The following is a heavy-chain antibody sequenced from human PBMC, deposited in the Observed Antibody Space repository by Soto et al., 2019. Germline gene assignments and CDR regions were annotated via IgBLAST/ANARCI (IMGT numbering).Heavy chain of an antibody. V-gene: IGHV1-69*02. Sequence: QVQLVQSGAEVKKPGSSVKVSCKASEGTFSSYTISWVRQAPGQGLEWMGRIIPILGIANYAQKFQGRVTITADKSTSTAYMELSSLRSEDTAVYYCARGYYGSGSYYTPNFDYWGQGTLVTVSS. CDR3: ARGYYGSGSYYTPNFDY. CDR2: IIPILGIA. D-gene: IGHD3-10*01. J-gene: IGHJ4*02. CDR1: EGTFSSYT.